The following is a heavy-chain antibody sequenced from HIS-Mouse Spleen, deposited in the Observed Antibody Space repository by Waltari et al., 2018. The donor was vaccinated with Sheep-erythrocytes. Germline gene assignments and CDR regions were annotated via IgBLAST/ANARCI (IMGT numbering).Heavy chain of an antibody. J-gene: IGHJ4*02. CDR1: GGSISSSSYC. V-gene: IGHV4-39*01. Sequence: QLQLQESGPGLVKPSETLSLTCTVSGGSISSSSYCWGWIRQPPGKGLEWIGSIYYSGSTYYNPSLKSRVTISVDTSKNQFSLKLSSVTAADTAVYYCVRLYYYDSSGYYFDYWGQGTLVTVSS. CDR3: VRLYYYDSSGYYFDY. D-gene: IGHD3-22*01. CDR2: IYYSGST.